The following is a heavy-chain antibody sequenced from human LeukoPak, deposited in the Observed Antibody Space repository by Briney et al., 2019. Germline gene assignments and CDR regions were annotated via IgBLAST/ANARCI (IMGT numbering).Heavy chain of an antibody. CDR3: ASDEQLVPQIDY. CDR2: IDQDGSEK. D-gene: IGHD6-13*01. CDR1: GFSFSTFW. V-gene: IGHV3-7*01. J-gene: IGHJ4*02. Sequence: PGGSLRLSCAASGFSFSTFWMSWVRQAPGKGLEWVANIDQDGSEKYYVGSVEGRFTISRDNAKDSLYLQMNSLSVEDTAVYYCASDEQLVPQIDYWGQGTLVTVSS.